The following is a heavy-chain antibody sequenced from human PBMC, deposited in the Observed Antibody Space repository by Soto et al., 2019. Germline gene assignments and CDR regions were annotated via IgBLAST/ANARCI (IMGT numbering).Heavy chain of an antibody. CDR1: GFTFSSYA. CDR3: AKGEVPAAIPYARYYYYGMDV. D-gene: IGHD2-2*02. Sequence: QPXGSLRLSCAAAGFTFSSYAMSWVRQAPGKGLEWVSAISGSGGSTYYADSVKGRFTISRDNSKNTLYLQMNSLRAEDTAVYYCAKGEVPAAIPYARYYYYGMDVWGQGTTVTVSS. J-gene: IGHJ6*02. V-gene: IGHV3-23*01. CDR2: ISGSGGST.